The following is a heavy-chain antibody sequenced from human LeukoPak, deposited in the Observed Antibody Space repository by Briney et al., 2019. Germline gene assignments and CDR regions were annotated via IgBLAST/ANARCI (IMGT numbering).Heavy chain of an antibody. CDR2: INHSGST. Sequence: SETLSLTCAVYGGSFSGYYWSWIRQPPGKGLEWIGEINHSGSTNYNPSLKSRVTISVDTSKNQFSLKLSSVTAADTAVYYCASGYSSAWMPYSYYYYYMDVWGKGTTVTVSS. D-gene: IGHD6-6*01. V-gene: IGHV4-34*01. CDR3: ASGYSSAWMPYSYYYYYMDV. J-gene: IGHJ6*03. CDR1: GGSFSGYY.